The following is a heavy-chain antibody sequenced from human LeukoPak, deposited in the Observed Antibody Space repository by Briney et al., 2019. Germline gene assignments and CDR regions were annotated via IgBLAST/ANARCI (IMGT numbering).Heavy chain of an antibody. CDR1: GFTFSGYA. CDR2: ISGTGGST. Sequence: GGSLRLSCAASGFTFSGYAMSCVRQAPGKGLEWVSAISGTGGSTYYADSVKGRFTISRDNSKNTLYLQMNSLRAEDTAVFDCAKERNPYSSSWYSLHYMDVWGKGTTVTVSS. J-gene: IGHJ6*03. D-gene: IGHD6-13*01. V-gene: IGHV3-23*01. CDR3: AKERNPYSSSWYSLHYMDV.